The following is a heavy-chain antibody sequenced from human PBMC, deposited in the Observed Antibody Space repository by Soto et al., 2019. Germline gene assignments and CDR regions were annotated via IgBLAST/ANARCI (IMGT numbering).Heavy chain of an antibody. CDR3: ARDIVSSSWYMYYYGMDV. Sequence: SETLSLACTVSGGSISSGGYYWSWIRQHPGKGLEWIGYIYYSGSTYYNPSLKSRVTISVDTAKNQFSLKLSSVTAADTAVYYCARDIVSSSWYMYYYGMDVRGQGTTVTVSS. V-gene: IGHV4-31*03. J-gene: IGHJ6*02. D-gene: IGHD6-13*01. CDR2: IYYSGST. CDR1: GGSISSGGYY.